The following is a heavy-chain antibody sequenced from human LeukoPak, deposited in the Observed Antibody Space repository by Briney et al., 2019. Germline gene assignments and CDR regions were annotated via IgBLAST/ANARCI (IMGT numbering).Heavy chain of an antibody. V-gene: IGHV4-59*12. CDR3: ARLFGRISTVSREAV. Sequence: KPSETLSLTCTVSGGSISSYYWIWIRQPPGKGLEWIRYIYYSGSSNYNPSLKSRVTISVDTSKNQFSLKLSSVTAADTAVYYCARLFGRISTVSREAVWGKGTTVTISS. CDR1: GGSISSYY. J-gene: IGHJ6*04. D-gene: IGHD2/OR15-2a*01. CDR2: IYYSGSS.